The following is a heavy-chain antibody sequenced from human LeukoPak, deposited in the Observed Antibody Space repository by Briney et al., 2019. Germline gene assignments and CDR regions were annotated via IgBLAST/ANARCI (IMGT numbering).Heavy chain of an antibody. CDR3: AKDGIAVAGISAWY. V-gene: IGHV3-23*01. D-gene: IGHD6-19*01. CDR2: FSDRGGST. Sequence: PGGSLRLSCAPCVFSFSSYAMTWVRQAPGKGLECVSGFSDRGGSTYNADSVKGGFTISRNNSKNTVNLQMNSLRAEDTAVYYCAKDGIAVAGISAWYWGQGTQVTVSS. J-gene: IGHJ4*02. CDR1: VFSFSSYA.